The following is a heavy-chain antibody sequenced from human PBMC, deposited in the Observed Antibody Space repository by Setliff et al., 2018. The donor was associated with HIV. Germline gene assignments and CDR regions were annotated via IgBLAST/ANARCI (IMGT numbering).Heavy chain of an antibody. J-gene: IGHJ1*01. V-gene: IGHV1-69*10. Sequence: SVKVSCKSSGGTFTSHVFSWVRQAPGQGLQWMGGIIPMRNIAKYAQQFQDRVTMTADKSTTTAYMELRSLPSEDTAVYYFATGWSEDPTPLQVEYFQLWGQGTLVTVSS. CDR1: GGTFTSHV. CDR3: ATGWSEDPTPLQVEYFQL. CDR2: IIPMRNIA. D-gene: IGHD6-19*01.